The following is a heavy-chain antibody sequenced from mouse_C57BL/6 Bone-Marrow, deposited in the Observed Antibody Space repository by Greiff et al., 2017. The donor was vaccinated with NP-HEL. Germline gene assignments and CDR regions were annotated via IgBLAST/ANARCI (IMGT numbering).Heavy chain of an antibody. CDR1: GYTFTDYE. Sequence: VQLQQSGAELVRPGASVTLSCKASGYTFTDYEMHWVKQTPVHGLEWIGAIDPETGGTAYNQKFKGKAILTADKSSSTAYMELRSLTSEDSAVYYGTTRRGFAYWGQGTLVTVSA. D-gene: IGHD2-12*01. CDR3: TTRRGFAY. CDR2: IDPETGGT. J-gene: IGHJ3*01. V-gene: IGHV1-15*01.